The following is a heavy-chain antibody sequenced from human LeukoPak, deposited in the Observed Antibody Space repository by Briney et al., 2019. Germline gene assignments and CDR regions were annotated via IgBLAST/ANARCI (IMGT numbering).Heavy chain of an antibody. D-gene: IGHD3-22*01. CDR1: GFTFSSYA. V-gene: IGHV3-23*01. J-gene: IGHJ1*01. Sequence: PPGSLRLSCAASGFTFSSYAMSWVRRAPGKGLEWVSTISGRGASTYYADSVKGRFTISRDDSKNTLYLQMNSLRAEDTAVYYCSGGYYLEYFQHWGQGTLVTVYS. CDR2: ISGRGAST. CDR3: SGGYYLEYFQH.